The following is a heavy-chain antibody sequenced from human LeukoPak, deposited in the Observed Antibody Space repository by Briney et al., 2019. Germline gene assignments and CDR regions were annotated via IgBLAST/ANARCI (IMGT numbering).Heavy chain of an antibody. CDR1: GGSFSGYY. CDR2: INHSGST. D-gene: IGHD3-16*02. V-gene: IGHV4-34*01. J-gene: IGHJ4*02. CDR3: ARWNVWGSYRYTGGYFDY. Sequence: SETLSLTCAVYGGSFSGYYWSWIRQPPGKGLEWIGEINHSGSTNYNPSLKSRVTISVDTSKNQFSLKLSSVTAADTAVYYRARWNVWGSYRYTGGYFDYWGQGTLVTVSS.